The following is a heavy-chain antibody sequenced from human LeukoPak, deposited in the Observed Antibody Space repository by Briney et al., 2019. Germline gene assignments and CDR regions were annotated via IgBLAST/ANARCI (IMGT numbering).Heavy chain of an antibody. J-gene: IGHJ3*02. Sequence: GASLRLSCAASGFTFSSYAMSWVRQAPGKGLEWVSAISGSGGSTYYADSVKGRFTISRDNSKNTLYLQMNSLRAEDTAVYYCAKDLRLGNLYSYGQFFAIWGQGTVVTVSS. CDR3: AKDLRLGNLYSYGQFFAI. V-gene: IGHV3-23*01. CDR2: ISGSGGST. D-gene: IGHD5-18*01. CDR1: GFTFSSYA.